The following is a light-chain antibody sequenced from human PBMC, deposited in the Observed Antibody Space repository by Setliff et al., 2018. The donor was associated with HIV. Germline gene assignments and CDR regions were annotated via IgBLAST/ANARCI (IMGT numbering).Light chain of an antibody. CDR1: SSDVGGYNY. V-gene: IGLV2-14*01. CDR3: SSYTSSSTPYV. Sequence: SALAQPASVSGSPGQSITISCTGTSSDVGGYNYVSWYQRHPGKAPKLMIYEVSNRPSGVSNRFSGSKSGNTASLTISGLQAEDEADYYCSSYTSSSTPYVFGTGTKVTVL. J-gene: IGLJ1*01. CDR2: EVS.